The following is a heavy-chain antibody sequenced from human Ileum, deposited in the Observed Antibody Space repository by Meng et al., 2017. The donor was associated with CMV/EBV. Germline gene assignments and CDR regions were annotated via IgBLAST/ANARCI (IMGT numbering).Heavy chain of an antibody. D-gene: IGHD7-27*01. J-gene: IGHJ4*02. CDR1: GFTFSSYW. V-gene: IGHV3-74*01. CDR2: INTDGSTT. CDR3: ARGKLGIDY. Sequence: GESLKISCAASGFTFSSYWVHWVRQAPGKGLVWVSRINTDGSTTNYADSVKGRFTISRDNAKNTLYLQMNSLRAEDTAVYYCARGKLGIDYWGQGTLVTVSS.